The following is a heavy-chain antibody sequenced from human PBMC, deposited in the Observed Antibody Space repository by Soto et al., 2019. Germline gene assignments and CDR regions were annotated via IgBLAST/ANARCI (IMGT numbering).Heavy chain of an antibody. J-gene: IGHJ6*02. D-gene: IGHD6-19*01. Sequence: ASVKVSCKVSGYTFTDLSIHWVRQAPGKGLERMGGFDPEDGETIYAQNFQGRVTMTEDTSTDTAYMELSSLRSEDTAIYYCATEDIAVAGRDYYYGMDVWGQGTTVTVSS. CDR1: GYTFTDLS. CDR3: ATEDIAVAGRDYYYGMDV. V-gene: IGHV1-24*01. CDR2: FDPEDGET.